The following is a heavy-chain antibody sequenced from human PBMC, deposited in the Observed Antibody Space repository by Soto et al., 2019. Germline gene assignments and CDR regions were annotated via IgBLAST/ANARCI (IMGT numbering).Heavy chain of an antibody. D-gene: IGHD2-15*01. CDR2: ISYNGST. CDR3: ARHSLMYCSGDSWADDAFDL. Sequence: PSETQSLTYTASGTSTSSYYWCWIRPPPGKALELVGYISYNGSTDYYPSFKSRVTLSTDTSTSQFSMKLSCVTAADTAAYYCARHSLMYCSGDSWADDAFDLWGEGTAVTAS. CDR1: GTSTSSYY. V-gene: IGHV4-59*08. J-gene: IGHJ3*01.